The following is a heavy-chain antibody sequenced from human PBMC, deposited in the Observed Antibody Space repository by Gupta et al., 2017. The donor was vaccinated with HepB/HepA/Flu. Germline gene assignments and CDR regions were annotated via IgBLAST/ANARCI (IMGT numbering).Heavy chain of an antibody. D-gene: IGHD2-15*01. Sequence: EVQLLEPGGGLVQPGGSLRLSCAASGFTFNSYDMTWVRQVPGKGLEWVSTISGSGDSTYYADSVKGRFTISRDNSKKMLFLQMNSLRAEDTAMYYCAKYGVVTATPYFDNWGQGTLVTVSS. J-gene: IGHJ4*02. CDR2: ISGSGDST. CDR1: GFTFNSYD. V-gene: IGHV3-23*01. CDR3: AKYGVVTATPYFDN.